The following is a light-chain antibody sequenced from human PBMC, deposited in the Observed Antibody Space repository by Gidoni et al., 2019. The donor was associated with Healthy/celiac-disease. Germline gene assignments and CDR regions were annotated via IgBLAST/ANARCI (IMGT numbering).Light chain of an antibody. V-gene: IGKV1-39*01. J-gene: IGKJ1*01. CDR1: QRSSSY. CDR3: QQSYSTPPWT. Sequence: DIQMTQSPSSLSASVGDRVTITCRASQRSSSYLNWYQQKPGKAPKLLIYAASSLQSGVPSRFSGSGSGTDFTLTISSLQPEDFATYDCQQSYSTPPWTFGQGTKLEIK. CDR2: AAS.